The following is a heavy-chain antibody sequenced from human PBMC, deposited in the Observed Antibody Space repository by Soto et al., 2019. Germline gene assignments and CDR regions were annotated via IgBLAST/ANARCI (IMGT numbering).Heavy chain of an antibody. D-gene: IGHD5-12*01. V-gene: IGHV3-30*18. CDR3: EKAEMATITLYSFDY. J-gene: IGHJ4*02. Sequence: PGGSLRLSCAASGFTFSSYGMHWVRQAPGKGLEWVAVISYDGSNKYYADSVKGRFTISRDNSKNTLYLQMNSLRAEDTAVYYCEKAEMATITLYSFDYWGQGTLVTVSS. CDR2: ISYDGSNK. CDR1: GFTFSSYG.